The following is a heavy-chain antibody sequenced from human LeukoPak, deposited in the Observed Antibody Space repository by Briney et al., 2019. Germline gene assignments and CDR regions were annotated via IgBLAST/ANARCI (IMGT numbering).Heavy chain of an antibody. Sequence: PGRSLRLSCAASGFTFDDFAMHWVRQAPGKGLEWVSGISWNSAIIGYADSVKGRFTISRDNAKNSLYLQMNSLRAEDTALYYCAKDAQGGYYDSSGYYHHYYYGMDVWGQGTTVTVSS. D-gene: IGHD3-22*01. CDR3: AKDAQGGYYDSSGYYHHYYYGMDV. V-gene: IGHV3-9*01. J-gene: IGHJ6*02. CDR2: ISWNSAII. CDR1: GFTFDDFA.